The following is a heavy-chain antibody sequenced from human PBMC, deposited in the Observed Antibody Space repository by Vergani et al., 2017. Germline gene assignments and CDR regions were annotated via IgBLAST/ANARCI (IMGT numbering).Heavy chain of an antibody. CDR3: AKDPLYSNEWVGWFDP. Sequence: EVQLVESGGGVVRPGGSLRLSCAASGFTFDDYGMSWVRQAPGKGLEWVSAISGSGGSTYYADSVKGRFTISRDNSKNTLYLQMNSLRAEDTAVYYCAKDPLYSNEWVGWFDPWGQGTLVTVSS. CDR2: ISGSGGST. V-gene: IGHV3-23*04. D-gene: IGHD4-11*01. J-gene: IGHJ5*02. CDR1: GFTFDDYG.